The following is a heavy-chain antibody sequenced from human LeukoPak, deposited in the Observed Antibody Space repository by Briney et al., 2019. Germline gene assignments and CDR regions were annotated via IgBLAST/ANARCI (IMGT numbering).Heavy chain of an antibody. J-gene: IGHJ4*02. V-gene: IGHV3-21*05. Sequence: PGGSLRLSCAASGFSFTGYSMTWVRQAPGKGLEGVSYISAGSEYIFYADSVKGRFTISRDNAKKSVSLQMNSLRADDTAVYYCARWGLGPSFDYWGQGNLVTVAS. CDR2: ISAGSEYI. D-gene: IGHD1-26*01. CDR3: ARWGLGPSFDY. CDR1: GFSFTGYS.